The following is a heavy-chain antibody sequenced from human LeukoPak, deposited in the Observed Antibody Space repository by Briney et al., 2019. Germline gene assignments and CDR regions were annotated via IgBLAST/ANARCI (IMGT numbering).Heavy chain of an antibody. D-gene: IGHD5-24*01. CDR1: GYSISSGYF. J-gene: IGHJ4*02. V-gene: IGHV4-38-2*01. CDR3: ACGRDLYSPLDY. Sequence: PSETLSLTCAVSGYSISSGYFWGWIRQPPGKGLEWIGSIYHSGTTYYNPSLKSRITISVDTSKNQFSLKLNSVTAADTALYYCACGRDLYSPLDYWGQGTLVTVSS. CDR2: IYHSGTT.